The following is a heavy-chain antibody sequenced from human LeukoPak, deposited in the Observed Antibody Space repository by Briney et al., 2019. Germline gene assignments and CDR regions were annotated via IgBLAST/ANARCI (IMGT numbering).Heavy chain of an antibody. CDR2: INHSGSA. V-gene: IGHV4-34*01. D-gene: IGHD1-26*01. CDR1: GGPFSGYY. CDR3: ARGPAKDRRWEY. J-gene: IGHJ4*02. Sequence: SETLSLTCAVYGGPFSGYYWSWIRQPPGKGLEWIGEINHSGSANYNPSLKSRVTISVDRSKNQFSLKLSSVTAADTAVYYCARGPAKDRRWEYWGQGTLVTVSS.